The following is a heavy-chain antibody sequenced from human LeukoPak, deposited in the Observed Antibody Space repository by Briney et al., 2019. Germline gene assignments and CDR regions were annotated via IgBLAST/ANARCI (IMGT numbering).Heavy chain of an antibody. J-gene: IGHJ6*03. CDR2: IIPIFGTA. Sequence: ASVKVSCKASGGTFSSYAISWVLQAPGHGLEWMGGIIPIFGTANYAQKFQGRVTITTDESTSTAYMELSSLRSEDTTVYYCAREVTVTTLWYYYYYMDVWGKGTTVTVSS. CDR3: AREVTVTTLWYYYYYMDV. V-gene: IGHV1-69*05. D-gene: IGHD4-17*01. CDR1: GGTFSSYA.